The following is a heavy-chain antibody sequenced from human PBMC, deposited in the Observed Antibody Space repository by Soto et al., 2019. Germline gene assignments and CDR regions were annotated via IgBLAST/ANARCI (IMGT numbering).Heavy chain of an antibody. V-gene: IGHV3-43*01. Sequence: PGGSLRLACAVSGFTFDYHTLHWVRQAPGKGLEWVSLITLDAGSSFYADSVRGRFTISRDNSKNSLYLQMNSLRTEDSALYYCAKEKDRIFDYWGRGTPVTVSS. CDR1: GFTFDYHT. J-gene: IGHJ4*02. CDR2: ITLDAGSS. CDR3: AKEKDRIFDY.